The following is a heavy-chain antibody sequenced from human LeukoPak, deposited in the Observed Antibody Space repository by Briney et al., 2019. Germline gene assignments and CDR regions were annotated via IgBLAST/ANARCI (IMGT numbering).Heavy chain of an antibody. CDR3: AKAGATSGSYYHSFDS. Sequence: PGGSLRLSCAASGLTFSGYWMNWVRQAPGKGLEWVANVKPDGSEKYYVDSVKGRFTISRDNSKNTLYLQMNSLRGEDTGVYYCAKAGATSGSYYHSFDSWGQGTLVTVSS. D-gene: IGHD1-26*01. CDR1: GLTFSGYW. CDR2: VKPDGSEK. J-gene: IGHJ4*02. V-gene: IGHV3-7*02.